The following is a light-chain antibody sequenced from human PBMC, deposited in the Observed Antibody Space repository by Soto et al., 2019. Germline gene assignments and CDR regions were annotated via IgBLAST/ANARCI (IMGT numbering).Light chain of an antibody. Sequence: QSVLTQPPSASGTPGQRVTISCSGSRYNIGSNTVNWYQQVPGTAPRLLIHRDQQQHSGVPDRFSGSKSGTSASLAISGLQSEDEADYYCAAWDDSLNGYVVFGGGTKVTVL. J-gene: IGLJ2*01. CDR2: RDQ. V-gene: IGLV1-44*01. CDR3: AAWDDSLNGYVV. CDR1: RYNIGSNT.